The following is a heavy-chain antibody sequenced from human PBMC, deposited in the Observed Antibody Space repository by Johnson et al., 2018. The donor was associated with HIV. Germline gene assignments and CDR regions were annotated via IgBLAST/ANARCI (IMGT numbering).Heavy chain of an antibody. Sequence: VQLVESGGGLVHPGGSLRLSCAGSGFTFSSYAMHWVRQAPGKGLEWVSLIYGGGSTFYADSVKGRFTISKDNSKNMVYLQMNSLRAEDTAVYHCARISVFYGANFNPFEMWGQGTMVTVSS. V-gene: IGHV3-66*01. CDR1: GFTFSSYA. J-gene: IGHJ3*02. CDR2: IYGGGST. CDR3: ARISVFYGANFNPFEM. D-gene: IGHD4-23*01.